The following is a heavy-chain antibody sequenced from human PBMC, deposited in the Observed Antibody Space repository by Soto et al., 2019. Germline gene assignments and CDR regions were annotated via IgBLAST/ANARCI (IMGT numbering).Heavy chain of an antibody. CDR2: TYHSGST. CDR3: ARTLRFDYYYGLDV. Sequence: SETLSLTCDVSGDYSNGSIWWTWFRQPPGKALEWIGETYHSGSTNYNPSLKSRVTISVDKSKNQFSLKLTSVTAADTAVYHCARTLRFDYYYGLDVWGQGSRVTVSS. D-gene: IGHD3-3*01. J-gene: IGHJ6*02. CDR1: GDYSNGSIW. V-gene: IGHV4-4*02.